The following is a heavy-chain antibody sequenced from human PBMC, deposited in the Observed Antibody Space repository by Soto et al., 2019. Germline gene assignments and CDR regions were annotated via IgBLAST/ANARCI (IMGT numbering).Heavy chain of an antibody. J-gene: IGHJ4*02. D-gene: IGHD1-26*01. CDR1: GLSVSSND. CDR2: IYSADNT. CDR3: ARRPELRLVGATYYFDY. V-gene: IGHV3-66*04. Sequence: GGSLRLSCAASGLSVSSNDMSWVRQAPGKGLECVSIIYSADNTFYVDSVKGRFIISRDNSKNTVYLQMNSLTAADTAVYYCARRPELRLVGATYYFDYWGQGTLVTVSS.